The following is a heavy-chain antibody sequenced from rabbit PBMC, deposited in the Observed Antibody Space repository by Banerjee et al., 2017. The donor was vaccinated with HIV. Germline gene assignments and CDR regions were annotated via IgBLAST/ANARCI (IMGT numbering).Heavy chain of an antibody. CDR3: ARGDLTDAFGGYAYDL. CDR1: GIDFSSSFW. Sequence: QEQLVESGGGLVTLGGSLKLTCKASGIDFSSSFWISWVRQTPGKGLEWIGCIYPTYGATDYASWVNGRFTISLDNAQNTVDLQMNSLTAVDRAIYFCARGDLTDAFGGYAYDLWGPG. J-gene: IGHJ4*01. V-gene: IGHV1S43*01. D-gene: IGHD6-1*01. CDR2: IYPTYGAT.